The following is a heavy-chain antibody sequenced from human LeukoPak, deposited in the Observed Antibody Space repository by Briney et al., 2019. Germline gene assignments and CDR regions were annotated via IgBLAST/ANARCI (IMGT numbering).Heavy chain of an antibody. CDR1: GYTFTGYY. CDR2: INPNSGGT. V-gene: IGHV1-2*02. Sequence: ASVKVFCKASGYTFTGYYMHWVRQAPGQGLEWMGWINPNSGGTNYAQKFQGRVTMTRDTSTSTVYMELRSLRSDDTAVYYCASLMITFGGVIADYWGQGTLVTVSS. D-gene: IGHD3-16*02. J-gene: IGHJ4*02. CDR3: ASLMITFGGVIADY.